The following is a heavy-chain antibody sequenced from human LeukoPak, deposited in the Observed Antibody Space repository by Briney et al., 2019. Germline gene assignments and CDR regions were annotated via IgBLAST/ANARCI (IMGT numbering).Heavy chain of an antibody. Sequence: GESLKISCKGSGYSFPSYWIGWVRQMPGKGLEWMGITYPGDSDTRYSPSFQGQVTISADKSISTAYLQWSSLKASDTAIYYCARLRPPNWFDPWGQGTLVTVSS. V-gene: IGHV5-51*01. CDR3: ARLRPPNWFDP. J-gene: IGHJ5*02. CDR2: TYPGDSDT. CDR1: GYSFPSYW.